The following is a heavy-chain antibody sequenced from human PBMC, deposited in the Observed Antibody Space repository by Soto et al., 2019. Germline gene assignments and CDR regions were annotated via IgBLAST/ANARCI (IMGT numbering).Heavy chain of an antibody. Sequence: QVQLVESGGGVVQPGRSLRLSCAASGFTFSSYGMHWVRQAPGKGLEWVALIWFDGSDKYYTESVKGRFTISRDNSKSTLYLQMNSLRAEDTAVYYCARLYGSASSCYSVGAFDIRGQGTMVTVSS. V-gene: IGHV3-33*01. CDR3: ARLYGSASSCYSVGAFDI. CDR1: GFTFSSYG. CDR2: IWFDGSDK. D-gene: IGHD2-15*01. J-gene: IGHJ3*02.